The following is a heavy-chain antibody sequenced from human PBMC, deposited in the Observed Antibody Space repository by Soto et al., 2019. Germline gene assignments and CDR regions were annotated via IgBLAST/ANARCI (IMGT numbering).Heavy chain of an antibody. CDR1: GFSFSSYS. CDR3: ARGYTEYCSGGTCYWFDP. Sequence: EVQLVESGGGLVKPGGSLRLSCAASGFSFSSYSMNWVRQAPGKGLEWVSSISSSASHINYADSVKGRFTISRDNAKKSLYMKMNSLRAEDTAVYYCARGYTEYCSGGTCYWFDPWGQGTLVTVSS. CDR2: ISSSASHI. D-gene: IGHD2-15*01. J-gene: IGHJ5*02. V-gene: IGHV3-21*01.